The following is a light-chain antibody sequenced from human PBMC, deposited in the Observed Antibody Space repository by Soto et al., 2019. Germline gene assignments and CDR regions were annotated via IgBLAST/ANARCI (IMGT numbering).Light chain of an antibody. CDR2: AAS. V-gene: IGKV1-39*01. CDR1: QTIISY. J-gene: IGKJ1*01. Sequence: DIQMTQSPSSLSASVGDGVTITCRASQTIISYLNWYQQKPGKAPKLLVYAASSLQSGVPSRFSGSGSGTEFTLTISSLEPEDFATYYCQQSYSDPRTFGQGTKV. CDR3: QQSYSDPRT.